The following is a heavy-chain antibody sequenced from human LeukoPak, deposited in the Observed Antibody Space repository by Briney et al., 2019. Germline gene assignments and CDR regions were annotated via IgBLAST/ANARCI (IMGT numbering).Heavy chain of an antibody. V-gene: IGHV1-69*06. CDR3: ARDWGGYRGFYYYYMDV. J-gene: IGHJ6*03. D-gene: IGHD5-12*01. CDR1: GGTFSSYA. CDR2: IIPIFGTA. Sequence: SVKVSCKASGGTFSSYAISWVRQAPGQGLEWMGGIIPIFGTANYAQKFQGRVTITADKSTSTAYMELSSLRSEDTAVYYCARDWGGYRGFYYYYMDVWGKGTTVTVSS.